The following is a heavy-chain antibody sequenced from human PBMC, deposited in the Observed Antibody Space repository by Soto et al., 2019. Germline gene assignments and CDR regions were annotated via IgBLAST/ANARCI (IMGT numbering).Heavy chain of an antibody. CDR2: INLDGSEK. V-gene: IGHV3-7*05. D-gene: IGHD5-18*01. CDR1: GFTFRTYW. CDR3: ARDGSTSWYSYDYHGMDV. J-gene: IGHJ6*02. Sequence: EVQLVESGGGLVQPGGSLRLSCAASGFTFRTYWLSWVRQVPGKRLEWVANINLDGSEKNYVDSVKGRFTISRDNASNSLYLQMSSLRAEDTALYYCARDGSTSWYSYDYHGMDVWGQGTTVTVSS.